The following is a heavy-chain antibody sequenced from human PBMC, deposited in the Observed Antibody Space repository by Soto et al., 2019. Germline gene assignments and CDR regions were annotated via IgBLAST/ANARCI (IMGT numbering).Heavy chain of an antibody. CDR1: GFTFSSYW. D-gene: IGHD3-16*01. J-gene: IGHJ4*02. CDR2: IKQEGSEK. Sequence: LRLSCAASGFTFSSYWMSWVRQAPGKGLEWVANIKQEGSEKYYVDSVKGRFTISRDNAKNSLYLQMNSLRAEDTAVYYCARGRGGSRYFDYWGQGTLVTVSS. CDR3: ARGRGGSRYFDY. V-gene: IGHV3-7*03.